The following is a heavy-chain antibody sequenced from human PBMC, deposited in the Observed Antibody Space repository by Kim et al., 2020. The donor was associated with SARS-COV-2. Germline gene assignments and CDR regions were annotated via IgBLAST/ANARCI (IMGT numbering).Heavy chain of an antibody. CDR2: IYYSGST. CDR1: GGSISSYY. D-gene: IGHD2-2*01. V-gene: IGHV4-59*13. CDR3: ARADIVVVPAARRGWTYFQH. Sequence: SETLSLTCTVSGGSISSYYWSWIRQPPGKGLEWIGYIYYSGSTNYNPSLKSRVTISVDTSKNQFSLKLSSVTAADTAVYYCARADIVVVPAARRGWTYFQHWGQGTLVTVSS. J-gene: IGHJ1*01.